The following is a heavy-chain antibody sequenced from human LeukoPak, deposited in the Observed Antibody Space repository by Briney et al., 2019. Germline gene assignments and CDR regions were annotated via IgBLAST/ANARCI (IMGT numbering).Heavy chain of an antibody. V-gene: IGHV3-64*01. CDR2: ISSDGGST. Sequence: GGSLRLSRAASGFTFSRYAMHWVRQAPGRGLEYVSAISSDGGSTYYASSVKGRLTISRDNSKNTLYLQMGSLRAEDMAVYYCARRRWAWNDLEDYFDCWGQGTLVTVSS. CDR1: GFTFSRYA. D-gene: IGHD1-1*01. CDR3: ARRRWAWNDLEDYFDC. J-gene: IGHJ4*02.